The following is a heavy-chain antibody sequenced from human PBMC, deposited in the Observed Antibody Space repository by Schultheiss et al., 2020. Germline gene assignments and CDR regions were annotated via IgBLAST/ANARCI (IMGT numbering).Heavy chain of an antibody. Sequence: GGSLRLSCAASGFTVSSNYMNWVRQAPGKGLEWVSYISSSSSTIYYADSVKGRFTISRDNSKNTLYLQMNSLRAEDTAVYYCAREYYYGSGKLHYYYYGMDVWGKGTTGTVSS. J-gene: IGHJ6*04. V-gene: IGHV3-48*01. CDR2: ISSSSSTI. CDR1: GFTVSSNY. CDR3: AREYYYGSGKLHYYYYGMDV. D-gene: IGHD3-10*01.